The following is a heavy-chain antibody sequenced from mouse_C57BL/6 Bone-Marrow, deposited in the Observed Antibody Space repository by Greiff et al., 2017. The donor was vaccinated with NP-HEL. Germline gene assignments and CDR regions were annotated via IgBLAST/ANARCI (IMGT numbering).Heavy chain of an antibody. J-gene: IGHJ2*01. CDR1: GYSFTDYN. CDR3: ARGGITTVVAGDY. Sequence: EVHLQPSEKEVGKPGASVKISCKASGYSFTDYNMNWVKQSNGKSLEWIGVINPNYGTTSYNQKFKGKATLTVDQSSSTAYMQLNSLTSEDSAVYYCARGGITTVVAGDYWGQGTTLTVSS. V-gene: IGHV1-39*01. CDR2: INPNYGTT. D-gene: IGHD1-1*01.